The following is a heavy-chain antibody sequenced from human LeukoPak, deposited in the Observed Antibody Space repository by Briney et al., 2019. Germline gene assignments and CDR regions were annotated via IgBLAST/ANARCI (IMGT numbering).Heavy chain of an antibody. CDR3: ARDRATMVRGVVDY. J-gene: IGHJ4*02. D-gene: IGHD3-10*01. V-gene: IGHV1-18*01. Sequence: GASMRLSCKASGYTFTIYGISCVPRAPGQGREWRGWISVYNGNTKYAQKLQGRVTITTDTSTNTAYMELRSLRSDDTAVYYCARDRATMVRGVVDYWGQGTLVTVSS. CDR1: GYTFTIYG. CDR2: ISVYNGNT.